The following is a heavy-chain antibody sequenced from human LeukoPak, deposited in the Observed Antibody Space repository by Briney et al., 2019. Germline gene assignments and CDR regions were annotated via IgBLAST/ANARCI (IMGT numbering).Heavy chain of an antibody. CDR1: GGSISSGGYY. CDR3: ARAFHSGYDLEGFDY. D-gene: IGHD5-12*01. J-gene: IGHJ4*02. V-gene: IGHV4-31*03. CDR2: IYYSGST. Sequence: SQTLPLTCTVSGGSISSGGYYWSWIRQHPGKGLEWIGYIYYSGSTYYNPSLKSRVTISVDTSKNQFSLKLSSVTAADTAVYYCARAFHSGYDLEGFDYWGQGTLVTVSS.